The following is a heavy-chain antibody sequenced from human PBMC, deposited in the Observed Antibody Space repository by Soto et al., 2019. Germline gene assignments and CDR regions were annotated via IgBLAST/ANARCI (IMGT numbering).Heavy chain of an antibody. CDR3: ASALYCSGGSCSFDP. CDR2: IYYTGST. D-gene: IGHD2-15*01. V-gene: IGHV4-61*01. Sequence: SETLSLTCTVSGGSVSSGNYYWSWIRQPPGKGLEWIGFIYYTGSTSYNPSVKSRVTISIDTSKNQFSLKLTSVTAADTAVYYCASALYCSGGSCSFDPWGQGTLVTVSS. CDR1: GGSVSSGNYY. J-gene: IGHJ5*02.